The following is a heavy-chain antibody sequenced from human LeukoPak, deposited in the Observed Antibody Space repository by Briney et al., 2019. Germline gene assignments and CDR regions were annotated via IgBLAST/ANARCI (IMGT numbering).Heavy chain of an antibody. CDR2: IRYDGSNK. V-gene: IGHV3-30*02. J-gene: IGHJ4*02. D-gene: IGHD3-22*01. Sequence: PGGSLRLSCAASGFTFSSYGMHWVRQAPGKGLEWVAFIRYDGSNKYYADSVKGRFTISRDNSKNTLYLQMNSLRAEDTAVYYCAKDGYDSSGYLIALDYWGQGTLVTVSS. CDR1: GFTFSSYG. CDR3: AKDGYDSSGYLIALDY.